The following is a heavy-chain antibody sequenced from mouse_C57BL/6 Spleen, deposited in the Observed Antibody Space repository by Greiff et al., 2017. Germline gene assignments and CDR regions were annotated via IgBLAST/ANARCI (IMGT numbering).Heavy chain of an antibody. CDR1: GYTFTSYT. CDR3: ARRIYDGDYNDAMDY. D-gene: IGHD2-3*01. J-gene: IGHJ4*01. Sequence: QVQLQQSGAELARPGASVKMSCKASGYTFTSYTMHWVKQRPGKGLEWIGYINPSSGYTKYNQKFKDKATLTADKSSSTAYMQLSSLTSEDSAVYDCARRIYDGDYNDAMDYWGQGTSVTVSS. CDR2: INPSSGYT. V-gene: IGHV1-4*01.